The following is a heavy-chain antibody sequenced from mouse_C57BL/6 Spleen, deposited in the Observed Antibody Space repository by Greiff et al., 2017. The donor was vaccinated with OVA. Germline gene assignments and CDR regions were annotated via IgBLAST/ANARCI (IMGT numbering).Heavy chain of an antibody. V-gene: IGHV7-3*01. J-gene: IGHJ4*01. Sequence: DVHLVESGGGLVQPGGSLSLSCAASGFTFTDYYMSWVRQPPGQALEWLGFIRTEANGSTTEYSAYVKGRFTISRDNSPSILYLQRNALRAEDSATYYCARWAMDDWGQGTSVTVSS. CDR2: IRTEANGSTT. CDR1: GFTFTDYY. CDR3: ARWAMDD.